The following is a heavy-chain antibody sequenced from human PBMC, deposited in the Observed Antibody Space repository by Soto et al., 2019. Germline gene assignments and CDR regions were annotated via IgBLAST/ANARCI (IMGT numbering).Heavy chain of an antibody. J-gene: IGHJ4*02. V-gene: IGHV3-30*18. CDR3: AKDRVSEHSSGWPQGH. CDR1: GFTFSGYG. CDR2: ILNDGSNK. Sequence: QVQLVESGGGVVQPGRSLRLSCAASGFTFSGYGMHWVRQAPSKGLEWVAVILNDGSNKYYVDSVKGRFTISRDNSKNTLDLQMNSLRAEDTAVYYCAKDRVSEHSSGWPQGHWGQGTLVTVSS. D-gene: IGHD6-19*01.